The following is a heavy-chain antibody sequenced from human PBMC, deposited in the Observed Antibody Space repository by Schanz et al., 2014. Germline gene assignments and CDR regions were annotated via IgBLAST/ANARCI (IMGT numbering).Heavy chain of an antibody. CDR2: ISYSGST. J-gene: IGHJ4*02. V-gene: IGHV4-30-2*06. Sequence: LQLQESGSGLMKPSQTLSLTCAVSGGSISSGGYSWNWIRQSPGKGLEWIGFISYSGSTYYNPSLKSRVTISVDRSKNQFSLRLDSVTAADTAVYYCALREKPYGPFASWGQGALVTVSS. D-gene: IGHD3-10*01. CDR1: GGSISSGGYS. CDR3: ALREKPYGPFAS.